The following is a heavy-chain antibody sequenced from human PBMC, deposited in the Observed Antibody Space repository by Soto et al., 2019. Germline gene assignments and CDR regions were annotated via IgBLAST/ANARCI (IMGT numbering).Heavy chain of an antibody. J-gene: IGHJ5*02. Sequence: PSETLSLTCTVSGGSISDVSYCWGWIRQPPGKGLQWIGCMFYSGATYYNPSLKNRVTLSVDTSNNEISLKLVSVTAPDTAVYYCARHKSGSDWLDPWGQGTLVTSPQ. CDR2: MFYSGAT. V-gene: IGHV4-39*01. CDR3: ARHKSGSDWLDP. CDR1: GGSISDVSYC. D-gene: IGHD2-15*01.